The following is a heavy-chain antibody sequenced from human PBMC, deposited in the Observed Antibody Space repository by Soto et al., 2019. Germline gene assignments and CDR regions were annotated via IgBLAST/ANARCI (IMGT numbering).Heavy chain of an antibody. CDR2: INPVLGKT. J-gene: IGHJ4*02. V-gene: IGHV1-69*02. CDR1: GGTFSSYT. CDR3: AIYTSSFSYFDF. Sequence: KVSCKASGGTFSSYTISWVRQAPGQGLEWMGWINPVLGKTKYAGKFQGRVTITGDKSTSTAYMELSGLSSEDTAVYYCAIYTSSFSYFDFWGQGTQVTVSS. D-gene: IGHD2-2*02.